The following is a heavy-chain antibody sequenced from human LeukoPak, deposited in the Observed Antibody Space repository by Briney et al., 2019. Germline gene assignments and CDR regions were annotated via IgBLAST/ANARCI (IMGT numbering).Heavy chain of an antibody. CDR2: IYPNSGGT. V-gene: IGHV1-2*02. CDR3: ARDDSSPLWN. D-gene: IGHD2-21*01. Sequence: ASVKVSCKASGYTFTGNHMHWVRQAPGRGLEWMGWIYPNSGGTNYAQKFQGRVTMTRDTSISTAYMELRSLRSDDTAVYYCARDDSSPLWNWGQGTLVTVSS. J-gene: IGHJ4*02. CDR1: GYTFTGNH.